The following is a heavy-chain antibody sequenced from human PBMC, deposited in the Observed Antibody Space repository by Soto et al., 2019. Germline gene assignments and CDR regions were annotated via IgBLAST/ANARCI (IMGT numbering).Heavy chain of an antibody. CDR1: GFTFGDYA. D-gene: IGHD6-19*01. V-gene: IGHV3-49*03. CDR2: IRSKAYGGTT. Sequence: PGGSLILSCTASGFTFGDYAMSWFRQAPGKGQEWVGFIRSKAYGGTTEYAASVKGRFTISRDDSKSIAYLQMNSLKTEDTAVLYCTRADWLSAGIAVGGYLRSAYGGQGTLGAVSS. J-gene: IGHJ4*02. CDR3: TRADWLSAGIAVGGYLRSAY.